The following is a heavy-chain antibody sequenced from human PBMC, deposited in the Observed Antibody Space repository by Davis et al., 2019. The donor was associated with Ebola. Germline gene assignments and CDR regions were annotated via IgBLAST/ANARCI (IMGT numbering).Heavy chain of an antibody. D-gene: IGHD3-3*01. V-gene: IGHV1-2*04. J-gene: IGHJ6*02. Sequence: ASVKVSCKASGYTFTGYYMHWVRQAPGQGLEWMGWINPNSGGTNYAQKFQGWVTMTRDTSISTAYMELSRLRSDDTAVYYCARGLTYYDFWSGYYPYGINYYYGMDVWGQGTTVTVSS. CDR3: ARGLTYYDFWSGYYPYGINYYYGMDV. CDR1: GYTFTGYY. CDR2: INPNSGGT.